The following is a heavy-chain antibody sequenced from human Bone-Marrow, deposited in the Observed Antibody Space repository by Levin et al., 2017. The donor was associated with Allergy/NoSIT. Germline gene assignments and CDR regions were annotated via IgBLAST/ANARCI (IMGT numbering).Heavy chain of an antibody. CDR3: VEEKFYVWDLSD. D-gene: IGHD1-26*01. CDR2: ISWNSGGI. J-gene: IGHJ4*02. Sequence: SLKISCSASGFSFDDYNMFWVRQAPGKGLEWVSSISWNSGGIGYADSVKGRFTVSRDNAKNTLYLQMNSLSVEDTALYYCVEEKFYVWDLSDWGQGTLVTVSS. V-gene: IGHV3-9*01. CDR1: GFSFDDYN.